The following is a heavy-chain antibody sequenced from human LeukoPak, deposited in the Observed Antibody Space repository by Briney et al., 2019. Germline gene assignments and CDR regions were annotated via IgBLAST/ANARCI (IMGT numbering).Heavy chain of an antibody. CDR2: INPNSGGT. V-gene: IGHV1-2*04. J-gene: IGHJ6*02. CDR3: ARESTIFGVVISYYYGMDV. D-gene: IGHD3-3*01. CDR1: GYTFTGYY. Sequence: ASVKVSCKASGYTFTGYYMHWVRQAPGQGREWMGWINPNSGGTNYAQKFQGWATMTRDTSISTAYMELSRLRSDDTAVYYCARESTIFGVVISYYYGMDVWGQGTTVTVSS.